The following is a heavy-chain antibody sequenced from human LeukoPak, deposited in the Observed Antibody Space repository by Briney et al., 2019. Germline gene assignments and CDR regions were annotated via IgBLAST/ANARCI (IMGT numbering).Heavy chain of an antibody. J-gene: IGHJ4*02. CDR1: GFILDDCA. CDR3: AKDRRRWGGLDY. V-gene: IGHV3-9*01. CDR2: INWNRGKI. Sequence: SQTLFCVASGFILDDCATHWARQIRGERLEWVRGINWNRGKIDYAYAVKDRFSISRDNDNNFLYLQMNSLRDEDTDLYYCAKDRRRWGGLDYWGQGTLVTVSS. D-gene: IGHD7-27*01.